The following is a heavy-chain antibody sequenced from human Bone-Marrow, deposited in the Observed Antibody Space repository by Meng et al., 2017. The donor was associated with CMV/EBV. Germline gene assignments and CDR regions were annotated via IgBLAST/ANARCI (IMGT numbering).Heavy chain of an antibody. V-gene: IGHV1-8*03. CDR2: MNPNSGNT. D-gene: IGHD4-17*01. CDR1: GYTFTSYD. Sequence: ASVKVSCKASGYTFTSYDINWVRQATGQGLEWMGWMNPNSGNTGYAQKFQGRVTITRNTSISTAYMELSSLRSEDTAVYYCARGEPGYGDRDYYYGMDVWGQGTTVTVSS. J-gene: IGHJ6*02. CDR3: ARGEPGYGDRDYYYGMDV.